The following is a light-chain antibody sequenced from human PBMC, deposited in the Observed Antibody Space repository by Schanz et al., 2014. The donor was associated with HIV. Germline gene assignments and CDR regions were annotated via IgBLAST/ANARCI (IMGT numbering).Light chain of an antibody. V-gene: IGKV3-20*01. CDR1: QSVSSSY. CDR3: QQYGSTPYT. J-gene: IGKJ2*01. CDR2: GAS. Sequence: EIVLTQSPGTLSLSPGERATLSCRASQSVSSSYLAWYQQKPGQAPRLLIYGASSRATGVPARFSGSGSGTDFTLTISRLEPEDFAVYYCQQYGSTPYTFGQGTKVEI.